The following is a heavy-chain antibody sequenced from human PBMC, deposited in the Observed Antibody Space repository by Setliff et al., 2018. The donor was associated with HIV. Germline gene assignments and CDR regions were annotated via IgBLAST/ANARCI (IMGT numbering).Heavy chain of an antibody. CDR3: AGGFRYCSSANCYRYLDY. CDR1: GGSFRSSF. Sequence: SETLSLTCAVFGGSFRSSFWTWIRQPPGKGLEWIGEMIPSASANYYTSPSSRVTITIDTSAKWVSLSLTSVTAADTAVYYCAGGFRYCSSANCYRYLDYWGQGSPVTVSS. J-gene: IGHJ4*02. CDR2: MIPSASA. D-gene: IGHD2-2*01. V-gene: IGHV4-34*01.